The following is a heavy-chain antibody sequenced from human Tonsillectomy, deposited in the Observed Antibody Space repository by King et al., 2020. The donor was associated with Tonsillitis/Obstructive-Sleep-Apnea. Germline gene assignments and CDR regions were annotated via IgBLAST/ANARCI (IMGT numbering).Heavy chain of an antibody. CDR2: IYPGDSDT. CDR3: ARRVVPAATVRYYYYYYMDV. Sequence: VQLVESGAEVKKPGESLKISCKGSGYSFTSYWIGWVRQMPGKGLEWMGIIYPGDSDTRYSPSFQGQVTISADKSISTTDLQWCSLKASDIAMYYCARRVVPAATVRYYYYYYMDVWGKGTTVTVSS. CDR1: GYSFTSYW. D-gene: IGHD2-2*01. V-gene: IGHV5-51*01. J-gene: IGHJ6*03.